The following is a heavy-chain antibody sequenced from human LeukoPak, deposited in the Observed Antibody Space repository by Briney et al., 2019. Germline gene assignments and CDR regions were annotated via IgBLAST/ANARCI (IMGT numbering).Heavy chain of an antibody. CDR2: IYPGDSDT. Sequence: GESLKISCKGSGYSFTSYWIGWVRQMPGKGLGWLGIIYPGDSDTRYSPSFQGQVTISADKSIRTAYLQWSSLKASDTAMYYCARSYYYGSGSYYNSFFYHWGQGTLVTVSS. CDR3: ARSYYYGSGSYYNSFFYH. J-gene: IGHJ4*02. V-gene: IGHV5-51*01. CDR1: GYSFTSYW. D-gene: IGHD3-10*01.